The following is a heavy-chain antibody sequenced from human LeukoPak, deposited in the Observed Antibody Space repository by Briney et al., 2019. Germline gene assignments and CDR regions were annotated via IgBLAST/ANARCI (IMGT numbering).Heavy chain of an antibody. J-gene: IGHJ4*02. CDR1: GFTLSSYA. CDR3: AKAPVTTCRGAYCYPFDY. D-gene: IGHD2-21*01. V-gene: IGHV3-23*01. CDR2: ISDSGNT. Sequence: GGSLRLSCTASGFTLSSYAMSWVRQAPGKGLEWVSAISDSGNTYHADSVKGRFTISRDSSKNTLFLQMNRLRPEDAAVYYCAKAPVTTCRGAYCYPFDYWGQGTLVTVSS.